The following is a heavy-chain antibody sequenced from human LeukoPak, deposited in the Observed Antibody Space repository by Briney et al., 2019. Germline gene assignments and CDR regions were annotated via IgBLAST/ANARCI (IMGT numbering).Heavy chain of an antibody. CDR2: IYPGDSDT. CDR1: GYSFTSYW. Sequence: GESLKSSCKGSGYSFTSYWIGWVRQMPGKCLEWMGIIYPGDSDTRYSPSFQGQVTISADKSISTAYLQWSSLKASDTAMYYCARHVEMATTDYWGQGALVTVSS. D-gene: IGHD5-24*01. V-gene: IGHV5-51*01. J-gene: IGHJ4*02. CDR3: ARHVEMATTDY.